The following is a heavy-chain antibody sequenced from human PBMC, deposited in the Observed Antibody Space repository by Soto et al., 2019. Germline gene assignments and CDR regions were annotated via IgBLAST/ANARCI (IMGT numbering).Heavy chain of an antibody. J-gene: IGHJ4*02. CDR1: GFTFSSYA. V-gene: IGHV3-23*01. CDR2: ISGSGDST. D-gene: IGHD6-19*01. CDR3: ARRTSGWDVDY. Sequence: EVQLLESGGGLVQPGGSLRLSCAASGFTFSSYAMSWVRQAPGKGLEWVSVISGSGDSTYYADSVKGRFTISRDNSKNTLYLQMNSLRAEDTAVYYCARRTSGWDVDYWGQGTVVTVSS.